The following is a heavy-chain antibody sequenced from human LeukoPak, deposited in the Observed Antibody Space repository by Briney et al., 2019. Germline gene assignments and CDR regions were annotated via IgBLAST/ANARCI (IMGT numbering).Heavy chain of an antibody. V-gene: IGHV4-39*01. Sequence: SETLSLTCTVSGGSISSSSYYWGWIRHPPGKGLEWIVSIYYSGSTYYNPSLKSRVTISVDTSKNQFSLKLSSVTAADTAVYYCGRRKAAGGTGYFDYWGQGTLVTVSS. D-gene: IGHD6-25*01. CDR1: GGSISSSSYY. CDR3: GRRKAAGGTGYFDY. J-gene: IGHJ4*02. CDR2: IYYSGST.